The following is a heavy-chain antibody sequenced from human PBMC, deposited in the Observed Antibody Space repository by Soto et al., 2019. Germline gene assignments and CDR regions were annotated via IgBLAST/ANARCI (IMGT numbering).Heavy chain of an antibody. D-gene: IGHD6-13*01. CDR2: IYPGDSDT. Sequence: GESLKISCKGSGYSFTSYWIGWVRQMPGKGLEWMRIIYPGDSDTRYSPSFQGQVTISADKSISTAYLQWSSLKASDTAMYYCARTAAAGKYYYGTDVWGQGTTVTVSS. V-gene: IGHV5-51*01. CDR3: ARTAAAGKYYYGTDV. CDR1: GYSFTSYW. J-gene: IGHJ6*02.